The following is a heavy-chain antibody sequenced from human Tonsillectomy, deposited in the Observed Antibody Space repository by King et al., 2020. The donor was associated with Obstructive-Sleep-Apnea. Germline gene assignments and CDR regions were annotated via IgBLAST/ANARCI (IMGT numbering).Heavy chain of an antibody. D-gene: IGHD6-19*01. J-gene: IGHJ5*02. CDR2: INPSGGSA. V-gene: IGHV1-46*03. Sequence: QLVQSGAEVKKPGASVKVSCKASGYTLTSYYMHWGRQAPGQGLEWMGIINPSGGSARYAQKFQGRVTMTRDTSTRTVYMELSSLRSEDTAVYYCARGVAVAGRWFDPWGQGTLVTVSS. CDR1: GYTLTSYY. CDR3: ARGVAVAGRWFDP.